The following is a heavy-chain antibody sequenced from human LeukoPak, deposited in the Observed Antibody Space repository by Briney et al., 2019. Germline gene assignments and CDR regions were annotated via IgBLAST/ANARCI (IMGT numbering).Heavy chain of an antibody. CDR3: ARPSNMVRGVIGY. CDR2: IYPGDSDT. CDR1: GYSFTSYW. D-gene: IGHD3-10*01. Sequence: GESLKISCKGSGYSFTSYWIGWVRQMPGKGLEWMGIIYPGDSDTRYSPSFQGQVTISADKSISTAYLQWSSLEASDTAMYYRARPSNMVRGVIGYWGQGTLVTVSS. V-gene: IGHV5-51*01. J-gene: IGHJ4*02.